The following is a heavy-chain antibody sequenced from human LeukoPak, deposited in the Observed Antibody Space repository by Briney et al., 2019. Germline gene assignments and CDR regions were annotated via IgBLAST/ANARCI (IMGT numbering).Heavy chain of an antibody. D-gene: IGHD3-10*01. CDR2: ISSSSSYI. Sequence: GGSLRLSCAASGLTFSSYSMNWVRQAPGKGLEWVSSISSSSSYIYYADSVKGRFTISRDNAKNSLYLQMNSLRAEDTAVYYCARDANYYGSGRTLDYWGQGTLVTVSS. CDR3: ARDANYYGSGRTLDY. V-gene: IGHV3-21*01. J-gene: IGHJ4*02. CDR1: GLTFSSYS.